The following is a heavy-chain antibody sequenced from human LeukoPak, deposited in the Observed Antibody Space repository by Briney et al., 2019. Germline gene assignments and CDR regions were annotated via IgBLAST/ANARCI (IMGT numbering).Heavy chain of an antibody. CDR1: GGSINGYF. CDR2: ILTNGNT. D-gene: IGHD2-15*01. V-gene: IGHV4-4*07. J-gene: IGHJ4*02. CDR3: ARSARVEPGTGYYFDS. Sequence: TPSETLSLTCTVSGGSINGYFWSWMRQPAGKGLEWIGRILTNGNTDYNPSLNSRVTMSMGTSRNQFSLKLRSVSAADTAVYYCARSARVEPGTGYYFDSWGRGTLVTVSS.